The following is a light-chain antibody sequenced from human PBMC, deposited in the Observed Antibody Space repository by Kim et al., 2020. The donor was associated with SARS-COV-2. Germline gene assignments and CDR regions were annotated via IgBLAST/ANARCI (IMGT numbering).Light chain of an antibody. CDR2: WAS. V-gene: IGKV4-1*01. Sequence: TLNCLSSRSVFLTSNTKHYLSWFQQRPGQPPRLLIYWASTRESGVPDRFTGSGSGTDFTLTISSLQAEDVALYYCQQYYSSPYTFGQGTKLEI. CDR3: QQYYSSPYT. J-gene: IGKJ2*01. CDR1: RSVFLTSNTKHY.